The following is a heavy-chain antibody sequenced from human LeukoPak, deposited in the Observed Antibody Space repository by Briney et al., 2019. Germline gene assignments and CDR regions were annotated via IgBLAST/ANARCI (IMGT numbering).Heavy chain of an antibody. CDR2: INHSGGST. Sequence: GASVKVSCKASGYTFTSYYMHWVRQAPGQGLEWMGIINHSGGSTSYAQKFQGRVTMTRDTSTSTVYMELSSLRSEDTAVYYCARRCGDCFYGGEWSFDYWGQGTLVTVSS. CDR3: ARRCGDCFYGGEWSFDY. D-gene: IGHD2-21*02. J-gene: IGHJ4*02. CDR1: GYTFTSYY. V-gene: IGHV1-46*01.